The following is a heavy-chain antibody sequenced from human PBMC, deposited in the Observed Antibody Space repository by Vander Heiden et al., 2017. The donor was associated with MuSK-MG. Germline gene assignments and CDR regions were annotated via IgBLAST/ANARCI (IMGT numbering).Heavy chain of an antibody. J-gene: IGHJ4*02. CDR1: GFTFIKDW. D-gene: IGHD3-22*01. CDR2: IDSDGSST. CDR3: ASHPWYYDSGGYYYSGY. V-gene: IGHV3-74*01. Sequence: EVQLVESGGGLVQPGGSLRLSCAASGFTFIKDWMHWVSQAPGKGLGWVSRIDSDGSSTTYADSVKGRFTISRDNAKNTLYLQMNSLRAEDTAVYYCASHPWYYDSGGYYYSGYWGQGTLVTVSS.